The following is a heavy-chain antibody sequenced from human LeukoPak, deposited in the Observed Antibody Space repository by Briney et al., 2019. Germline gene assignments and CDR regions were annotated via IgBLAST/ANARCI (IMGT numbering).Heavy chain of an antibody. Sequence: PGGSLRLSCAASGFTFSSYWMSWIRQPPGKGLEWIGYIYYSGSTNYNPSLKSRVTISVDTSKNQFSLKLSSVTAADTAVYYCARGRKWELAPFDYWGQGTLVTVSS. J-gene: IGHJ4*02. CDR1: GFTFSSYW. CDR3: ARGRKWELAPFDY. V-gene: IGHV4-59*01. CDR2: IYYSGST. D-gene: IGHD1-26*01.